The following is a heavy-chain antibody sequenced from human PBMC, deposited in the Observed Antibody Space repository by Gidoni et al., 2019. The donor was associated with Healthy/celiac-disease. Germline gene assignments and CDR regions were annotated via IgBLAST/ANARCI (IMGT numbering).Heavy chain of an antibody. V-gene: IGHV1-8*01. CDR3: ARADKYSHGMDV. Sequence: QVQLVQSGAEVKKPGASVKVSCKASRYTFTSYDINWVRQATGQGRGWMGWMNPNSGNTGYAQKFQGRVTMTRNTSISTAYMELSSVRSDATAVYSCARADKYSHGMDVWGQGTTVTVSS. J-gene: IGHJ6*02. D-gene: IGHD2-21*01. CDR2: MNPNSGNT. CDR1: RYTFTSYD.